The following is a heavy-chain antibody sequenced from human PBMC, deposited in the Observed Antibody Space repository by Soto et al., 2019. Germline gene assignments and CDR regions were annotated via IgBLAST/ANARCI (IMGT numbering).Heavy chain of an antibody. V-gene: IGHV3-74*01. CDR2: INSDGSST. Sequence: GGSLRLSCAASGFTFSSYWMHWVRQAPGKGLVWVSRINSDGSSTSYADSVKGRFTTSRDNSKNTVYLQMNSLRVEDTAMYYCVRENYYYGLDVWGQGTAVTVSS. CDR3: VRENYYYGLDV. J-gene: IGHJ6*02. CDR1: GFTFSSYW.